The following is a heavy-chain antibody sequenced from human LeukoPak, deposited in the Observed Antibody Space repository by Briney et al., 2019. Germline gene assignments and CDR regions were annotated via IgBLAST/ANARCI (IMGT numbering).Heavy chain of an antibody. CDR1: GFTFSSYW. Sequence: PGGSLRLSCAASGFTFSSYWMSWVRQAPGKGLEWVANIKQDGSEKYYVDSVEGQFTISRDNAKNSLYLQMNSLRAEDTAVYYCARLPFRQWLDYWGQGTLVTVSS. V-gene: IGHV3-7*01. D-gene: IGHD3-22*01. J-gene: IGHJ4*02. CDR2: IKQDGSEK. CDR3: ARLPFRQWLDY.